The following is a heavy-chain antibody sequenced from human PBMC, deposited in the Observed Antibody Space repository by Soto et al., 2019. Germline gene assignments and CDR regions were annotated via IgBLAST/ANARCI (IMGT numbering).Heavy chain of an antibody. Sequence: GGSLRLSCAASGFTFSSYAMSWVRQAPGKGLEWVSAISGSGGSTYYADSVKGRFTISRDDSKNTRYLQMNSLRAEDTAVYYCAKHQAARPLLYYYYYYMDVWGKGTTVTVSS. D-gene: IGHD6-6*01. CDR2: ISGSGGST. V-gene: IGHV3-23*01. CDR3: AKHQAARPLLYYYYYYMDV. CDR1: GFTFSSYA. J-gene: IGHJ6*03.